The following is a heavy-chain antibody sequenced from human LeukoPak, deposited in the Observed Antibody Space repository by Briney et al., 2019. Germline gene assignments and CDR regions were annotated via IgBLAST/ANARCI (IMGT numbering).Heavy chain of an antibody. CDR2: ISAYNGDT. J-gene: IGHJ5*02. D-gene: IGHD2-2*01. Sequence: ASVKASCKASGYTFTSYGISWVRQAPGQGLEWMGWISAYNGDTNYAQKLQGRVTMTTDTSTSTAYMELRSLRSDGTAVYYCARDWGSSELGGNWFDPWGQGTLVTVSS. V-gene: IGHV1-18*01. CDR3: ARDWGSSELGGNWFDP. CDR1: GYTFTSYG.